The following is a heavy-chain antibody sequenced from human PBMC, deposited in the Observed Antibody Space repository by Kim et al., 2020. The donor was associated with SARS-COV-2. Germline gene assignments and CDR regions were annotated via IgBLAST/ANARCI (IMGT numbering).Heavy chain of an antibody. CDR2: R. J-gene: IGHJ4*02. V-gene: IGHV3-48*03. D-gene: IGHD4-4*01. CDR3: ARGPNYSPFDY. Sequence: RDYADSARSRFTTSRDNDKNSLYLQMNSLRAEDTAVYYCARGPNYSPFDYWGQGTLVTVSS.